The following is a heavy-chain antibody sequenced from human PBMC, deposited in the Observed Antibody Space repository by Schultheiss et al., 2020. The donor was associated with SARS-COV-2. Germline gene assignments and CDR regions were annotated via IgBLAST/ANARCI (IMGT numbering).Heavy chain of an antibody. CDR3: ARNWGDFDY. CDR2: INHSGST. Sequence: SQTLSLTCAVSGGSISSGGYSWSWIRQPPGKGLEWIGEINHSGSTNYNPSLKSRVTISVDTSKNQFSLKLSSVTAADTAVYYCARNWGDFDYWGQGTLVTVSS. V-gene: IGHV4-30-2*01. D-gene: IGHD7-27*01. CDR1: GGSISSGGYS. J-gene: IGHJ4*02.